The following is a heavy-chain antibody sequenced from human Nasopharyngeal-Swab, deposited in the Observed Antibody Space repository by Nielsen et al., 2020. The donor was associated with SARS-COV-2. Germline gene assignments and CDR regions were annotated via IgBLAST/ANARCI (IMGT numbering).Heavy chain of an antibody. CDR2: IIPIFGTA. V-gene: IGHV1-69*13. J-gene: IGHJ3*02. CDR3: AREQRIIMVRGGSGAFDI. D-gene: IGHD3-10*01. CDR1: GGTFSSYA. Sequence: SVKVSCKASGGTFSSYAISWVRQAPGQGLEWMGGIIPIFGTANYAQKFQGRVTITADESTSTAYMELSSLRSEDTAVYYCAREQRIIMVRGGSGAFDIWGQGTMVTVSS.